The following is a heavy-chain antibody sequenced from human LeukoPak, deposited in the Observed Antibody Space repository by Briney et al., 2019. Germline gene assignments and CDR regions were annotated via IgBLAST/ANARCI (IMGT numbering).Heavy chain of an antibody. D-gene: IGHD3-9*01. J-gene: IGHJ4*02. CDR2: INHSGST. V-gene: IGHV4-34*01. CDR3: ARRPTYFGWRPSESPSYFDF. Sequence: SETLSLTCAVYGGSFSGYYWSWIRQPPGKGLEWIWEINHSGSTNYNPSLKSRVSISVDTSKDPFSLSLTSVTAADTAVYYCARRPTYFGWRPSESPSYFDFWGQGTLVTVSS. CDR1: GGSFSGYY.